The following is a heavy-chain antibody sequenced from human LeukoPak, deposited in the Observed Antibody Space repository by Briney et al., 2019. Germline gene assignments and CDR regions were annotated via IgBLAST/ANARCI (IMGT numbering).Heavy chain of an antibody. CDR2: VYSTGST. CDR3: ARQIASAGTAGFDF. CDR1: GGSISSYY. V-gene: IGHV4-4*07. J-gene: IGHJ4*02. Sequence: SETLSLTCTVSGGSISSYYWSWIRQPAGKGLEWIGRVYSTGSTNYNPSLKSRVTMSVDTSKNQFSLRLRSVTAADTAVYYCARQIASAGTAGFDFWGQGAPVTVCS. D-gene: IGHD6-13*01.